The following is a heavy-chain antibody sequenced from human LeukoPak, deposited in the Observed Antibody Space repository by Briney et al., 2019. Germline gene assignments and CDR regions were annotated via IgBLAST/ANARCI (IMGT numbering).Heavy chain of an antibody. V-gene: IGHV1-18*01. Sequence: ASVKVSCKASGYTFTSYGISWVRQAPGQGLEWMGWISAYNGNTNYAQKLQGRVTMTTDTSTSTAYMELRSLRSDDTAVHYCARVVGDYYDSSGYYLDYWGQGTLVTVTS. CDR3: ARVVGDYYDSSGYYLDY. CDR1: GYTFTSYG. CDR2: ISAYNGNT. D-gene: IGHD3-22*01. J-gene: IGHJ4*02.